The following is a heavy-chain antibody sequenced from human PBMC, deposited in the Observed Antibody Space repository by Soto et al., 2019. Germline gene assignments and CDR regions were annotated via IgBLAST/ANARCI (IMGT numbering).Heavy chain of an antibody. V-gene: IGHV4-30-4*01. D-gene: IGHD3-22*01. J-gene: IGHJ6*02. Sequence: SETLSLTCTVSGGSISSGDYYWSWIRQPPGKGLEWIGYIYYSGSTYYNPSLKSRVTISVDTSKNQFSLKLSSVTAADTAVYYCARDTYYYDSSGYSGYYYGMDVWGQGTTVTVSS. CDR3: ARDTYYYDSSGYSGYYYGMDV. CDR1: GGSISSGDYY. CDR2: IYYSGST.